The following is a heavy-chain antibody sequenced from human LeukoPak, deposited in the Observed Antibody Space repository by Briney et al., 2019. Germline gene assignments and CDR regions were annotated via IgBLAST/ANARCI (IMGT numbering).Heavy chain of an antibody. J-gene: IGHJ4*02. CDR1: GFTFSSYW. D-gene: IGHD1-1*01. CDR2: IKQDGSEK. V-gene: IGHV3-7*01. CDR3: ARATERRREHFDY. Sequence: GGSLRLSCAASGFTFSSYWMTWVRQAPGKGLECVANIKQDGSEKYYVDSVKGRFTISRDNAKNSLYLQMNSLRAEDTAVYYCARATERRREHFDYWGQGTLVTVSS.